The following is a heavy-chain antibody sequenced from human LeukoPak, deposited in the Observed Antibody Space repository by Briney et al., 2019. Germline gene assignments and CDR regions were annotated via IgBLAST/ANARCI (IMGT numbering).Heavy chain of an antibody. D-gene: IGHD3-10*01. CDR3: ARDKPAGELTDWFDP. CDR2: INHSGST. Sequence: SETLSLTCAVYGGSFSGYYWSWIRQPPGKGLEWIGEINHSGSTNYNPSLKSRVTISVDTSKNQFSLKLSSVTAADTAVYYCARDKPAGELTDWFDPWGQGTLVTVSS. J-gene: IGHJ5*02. CDR1: GGSFSGYY. V-gene: IGHV4-34*01.